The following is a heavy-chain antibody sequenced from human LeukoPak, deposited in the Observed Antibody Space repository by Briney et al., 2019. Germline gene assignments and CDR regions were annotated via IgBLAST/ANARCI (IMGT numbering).Heavy chain of an antibody. Sequence: KPSETLSLTCTVSGGSISSSNYYWGWIRQPPGKGLEWIGTIYYSGTTYYNPSLESRVTIFEDTSKNQFSLMLTSVTAADTAVYYCARQISDYYYYYMDGWGKGTTVTVSS. CDR2: IYYSGTT. CDR3: ARQISDYYYYYMDG. D-gene: IGHD2-15*01. CDR1: GGSISSSNYY. J-gene: IGHJ6*03. V-gene: IGHV4-39*01.